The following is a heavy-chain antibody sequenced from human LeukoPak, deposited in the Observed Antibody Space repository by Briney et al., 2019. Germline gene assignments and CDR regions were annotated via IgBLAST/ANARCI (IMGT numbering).Heavy chain of an antibody. CDR2: IYYSGST. J-gene: IGHJ3*02. V-gene: IGHV4-59*01. D-gene: IGHD3-10*01. CDR3: ARRGSGSHYLGWTTDPSDAFDI. Sequence: SETLSLTCTVSGGSISSYYWSWIRQPPGKGLGWIGYIYYSGSTNYNPSLKSRVTISVDTSKNQFSLKLSSVTAADTAVYYCARRGSGSHYLGWTTDPSDAFDIWGQGTMVTVSS. CDR1: GGSISSYY.